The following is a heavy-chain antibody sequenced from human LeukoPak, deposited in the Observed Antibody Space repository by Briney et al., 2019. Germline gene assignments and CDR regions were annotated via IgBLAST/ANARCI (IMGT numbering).Heavy chain of an antibody. J-gene: IGHJ4*02. Sequence: ASVKVSCKASGYTFTSYGISWVRQAPGQGLEWMGWISAYNGDTNYAQKLQGRVTMTTDTSTSTAYMELRSLRSDDTAVYYCARDSPPDVLRCFDWLSLGKYYFDYWGQGTLVTVSS. CDR3: ARDSPPDVLRCFDWLSLGKYYFDY. V-gene: IGHV1-18*01. CDR2: ISAYNGDT. CDR1: GYTFTSYG. D-gene: IGHD3-9*01.